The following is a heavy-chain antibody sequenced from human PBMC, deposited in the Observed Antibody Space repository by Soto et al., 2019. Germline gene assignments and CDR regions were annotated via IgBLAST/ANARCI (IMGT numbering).Heavy chain of an antibody. CDR1: GYTFTSYA. V-gene: IGHV1-3*01. D-gene: IGHD4-17*01. Sequence: ASVKVSCKTSGYTFTSYASHWVRQAPGQRLEWMGWINAGNGNTKYSQKFQGRVTIIRDTSASTAYMELSSLRSEDTAVYYCAREGSTVTLDAFNIWGQGTMVTVSS. J-gene: IGHJ3*02. CDR3: AREGSTVTLDAFNI. CDR2: INAGNGNT.